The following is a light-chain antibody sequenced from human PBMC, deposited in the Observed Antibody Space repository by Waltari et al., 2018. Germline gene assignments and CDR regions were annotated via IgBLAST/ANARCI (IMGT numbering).Light chain of an antibody. V-gene: IGKV1-5*03. CDR3: QQYNSYRYT. J-gene: IGKJ2*01. CDR1: QSMSSW. CDR2: KAS. Sequence: TCRASQSMSSWLAWYQQKPGKAPKLLIYKASSLESGVPSRFSGSGSGTEVTLTISSLQPDDFATYYCQQYNSYRYTFGQGTKLEIK.